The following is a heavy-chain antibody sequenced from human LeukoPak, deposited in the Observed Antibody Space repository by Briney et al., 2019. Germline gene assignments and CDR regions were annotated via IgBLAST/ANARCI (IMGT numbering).Heavy chain of an antibody. CDR2: IWYDGSNK. D-gene: IGHD4-17*01. CDR1: GFTFSRYG. Sequence: GGSLRLSCAASGFTFSRYGMHWVRQAPGKGMDWVAFIWYDGSNKYYADSVKGRFTISRDNSKNTLYLQMNSLRAEDMAVYYCARDRATTVTTFDYWGQGTLVTVSS. V-gene: IGHV3-33*01. J-gene: IGHJ4*02. CDR3: ARDRATTVTTFDY.